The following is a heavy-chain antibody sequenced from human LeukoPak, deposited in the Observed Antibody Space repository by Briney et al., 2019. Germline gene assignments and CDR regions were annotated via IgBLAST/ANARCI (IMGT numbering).Heavy chain of an antibody. CDR1: GFTFSSYE. J-gene: IGHJ5*02. Sequence: GGSLRLSCAASGFTFSSYEMNWVRQAPGKGLEWVSYISSSGSTIYYADSVKGRFTISRDNAKNSLYLQMNSLRAEDMALYYCAKDRYSSGWYWFDPWGQGTLVTVSS. V-gene: IGHV3-48*03. D-gene: IGHD6-19*01. CDR2: ISSSGSTI. CDR3: AKDRYSSGWYWFDP.